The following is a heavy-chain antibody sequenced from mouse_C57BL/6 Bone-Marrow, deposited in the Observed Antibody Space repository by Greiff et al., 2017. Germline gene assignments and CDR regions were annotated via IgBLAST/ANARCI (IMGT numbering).Heavy chain of an antibody. CDR1: GFTFSSYT. D-gene: IGHD1-1*02. Sequence: EVQLVESGGGLVKPGGSLKLSCAASGFTFSSYTMSWVRQTPEKRLEWVATISGGGGNTYYPDSVKGRFTISRDNAKNTLYLRMSRLRSEDTALYYYARPYGFWGQGTTLTVSS. J-gene: IGHJ2*01. CDR3: ARPYGF. V-gene: IGHV5-9*01. CDR2: ISGGGGNT.